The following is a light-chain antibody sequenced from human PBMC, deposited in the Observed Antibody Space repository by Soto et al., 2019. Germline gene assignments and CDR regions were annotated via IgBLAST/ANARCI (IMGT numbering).Light chain of an antibody. V-gene: IGKV3-15*01. CDR2: GAS. Sequence: EIVLTQSPGTLSLSPGDRATLSCRASQRVSSNYLAWYQQRPGQAPRLLIFGASSRATGIPVRFSGSGSGTEFTLTINSLQSEDFAVYYCQQYNDWPLTFGGGTKVDIK. CDR3: QQYNDWPLT. CDR1: QRVSSN. J-gene: IGKJ4*01.